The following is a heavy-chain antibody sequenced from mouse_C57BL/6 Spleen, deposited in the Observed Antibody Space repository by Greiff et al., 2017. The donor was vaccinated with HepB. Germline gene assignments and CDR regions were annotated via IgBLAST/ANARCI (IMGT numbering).Heavy chain of an antibody. CDR2: IYPGSGST. J-gene: IGHJ2*01. CDR3: ARGPAYYSNDY. Sequence: VKLQQSGAELVKPGASVKMSCKASGYTFTSYWITWVKQRPGQGLEWIGDIYPGSGSTNYNEKFKSKATLTVDTSSSTAYMQLSSLTSEDSAVYYCARGPAYYSNDYWGQGTTLTVSS. D-gene: IGHD2-5*01. CDR1: GYTFTSYW. V-gene: IGHV1-55*01.